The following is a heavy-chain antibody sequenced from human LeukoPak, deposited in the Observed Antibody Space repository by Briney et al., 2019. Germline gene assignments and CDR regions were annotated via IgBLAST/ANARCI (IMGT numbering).Heavy chain of an antibody. CDR1: GGTFSSYA. CDR3: ARRELAGGPFQH. V-gene: IGHV1-69*04. J-gene: IGHJ1*01. Sequence: GASVKVSCKASGGTFSSYAISWVRQAPGQGLEWMGRIIPILGIANYAQKFQGRVTITADKSTSTAYMELSSLRSEDTAVYYCARRELAGGPFQHWGQGTLVTVSS. D-gene: IGHD3-3*02. CDR2: IIPILGIA.